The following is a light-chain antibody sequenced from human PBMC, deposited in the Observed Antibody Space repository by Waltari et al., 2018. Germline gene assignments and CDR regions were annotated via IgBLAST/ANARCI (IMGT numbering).Light chain of an antibody. J-gene: IGLJ2*01. V-gene: IGLV1-47*01. Sequence: QSVLTQSPSASAAPGQRVTISCSGSSSNIGRTNVYWYQHVPGTAPKLLIYRNNQRPSGVPDRFSGSKSGTSASLAVSGLRSEDEADYYCAAWDDTLSGVVFGGGTKLTVL. CDR2: RNN. CDR3: AAWDDTLSGVV. CDR1: SSNIGRTN.